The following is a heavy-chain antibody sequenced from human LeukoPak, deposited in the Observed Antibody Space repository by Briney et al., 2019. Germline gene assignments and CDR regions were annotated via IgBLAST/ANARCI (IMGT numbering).Heavy chain of an antibody. CDR2: ISSSSSYI. Sequence: KAGGSLRLSCAASGFTFSSYSMNWVRQAPGKGLEWVSSISSSSSYIYYADSVKGRFTISRDNAKNTLYLQMNSLRAEDTAVYYCAKISQQWLALGGFDYWGQGTLVTVSS. CDR3: AKISQQWLALGGFDY. V-gene: IGHV3-21*04. J-gene: IGHJ4*02. D-gene: IGHD6-19*01. CDR1: GFTFSSYS.